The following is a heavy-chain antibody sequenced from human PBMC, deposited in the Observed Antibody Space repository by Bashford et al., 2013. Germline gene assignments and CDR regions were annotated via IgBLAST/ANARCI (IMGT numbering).Heavy chain of an antibody. CDR3: AREAGVAQEVTGWFDP. CDR2: IFYSGTT. J-gene: IGHJ5*02. D-gene: IGHD1-14*01. V-gene: IGHV4-39*02. Sequence: SETLSLTCTVSGGSITSRNYYWGWIRQSPGKGPEWIGTIFYSGTTYYNSSLKSRVTISVDTSKKQFSLKLSSVTAADTAVYYCAREAGVAQEVTGWFDPWGQGTLVTVSS. CDR1: GGSITSRNYY.